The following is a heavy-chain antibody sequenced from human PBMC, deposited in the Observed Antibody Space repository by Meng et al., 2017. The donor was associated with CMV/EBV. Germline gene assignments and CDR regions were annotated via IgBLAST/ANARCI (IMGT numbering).Heavy chain of an antibody. Sequence: GESLKISCAASGFTFSSYAMHWVRQAPGKGLEWVAVISYDGSNKYYADSVKGRFTISKDNSKNTLYLQMNSLRAEDTAVYYCAGDGAGGFLEWLLDFDYWGQGTLVTVSS. V-gene: IGHV3-30-3*01. D-gene: IGHD3-3*01. CDR1: GFTFSSYA. J-gene: IGHJ4*02. CDR3: AGDGAGGFLEWLLDFDY. CDR2: ISYDGSNK.